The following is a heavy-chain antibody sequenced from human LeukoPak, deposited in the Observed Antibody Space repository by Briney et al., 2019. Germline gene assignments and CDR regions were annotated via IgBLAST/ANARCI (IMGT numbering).Heavy chain of an antibody. CDR3: AGHGYSSGFPY. CDR1: GGSFSGYY. V-gene: IGHV4-34*01. D-gene: IGHD6-25*01. J-gene: IGHJ4*02. CDR2: INHSGST. Sequence: SETLSLTCAVYGGSFSGYYWSWIRQPPGKGLEWIGEINHSGSTNYNPSLKSRVTISVDTSKNQFSLKLSSVTAADTAVYYCAGHGYSSGFPYWGQGTLVTVSS.